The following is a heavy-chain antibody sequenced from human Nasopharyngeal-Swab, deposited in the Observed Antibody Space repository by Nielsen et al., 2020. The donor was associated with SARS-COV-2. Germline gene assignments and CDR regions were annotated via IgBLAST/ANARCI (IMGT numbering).Heavy chain of an antibody. CDR3: ARTGYSFGFDAFDV. V-gene: IGHV3-21*01. CDR1: GFTLSSYS. CDR2: ISSSSTYI. Sequence: GESLKISCAASGFTLSSYSMNWVRQAPGKGLEWVSSISSSSTYIYYAVSVTGRFTISRDNAKNSLYLQMNSLRAEDTAVYYCARTGYSFGFDAFDVWGQGTMVTVSS. D-gene: IGHD5-18*01. J-gene: IGHJ3*01.